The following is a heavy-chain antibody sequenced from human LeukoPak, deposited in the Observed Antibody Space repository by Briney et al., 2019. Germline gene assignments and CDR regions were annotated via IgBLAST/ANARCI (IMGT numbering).Heavy chain of an antibody. J-gene: IGHJ4*02. CDR2: IWYNGSKK. CDR1: GFTFSDHG. V-gene: IGHV3-33*01. D-gene: IGHD2-8*01. CDR3: AREGSIVPHQDLDY. Sequence: PGRSLRLSCAASGFTFSDHGMHWVRQAPGKGLEWVAIIWYNGSKKYYAESVKGRFTISRDNSKNTLYLQMSSLRAEDTAVYYCAREGSIVPHQDLDYWGQGSLVTVSS.